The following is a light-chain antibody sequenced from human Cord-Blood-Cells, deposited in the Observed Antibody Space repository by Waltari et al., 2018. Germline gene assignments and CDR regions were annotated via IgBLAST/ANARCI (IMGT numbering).Light chain of an antibody. CDR3: AAWDDSLNGAV. CDR1: SSNIGSNT. CDR2: SNN. Sequence: QSVLTQPPSASGTPGQRVTISCSGSSSNIGSNTVNWYQQLPGTAPKLLIYSNNQRPPGVPDRCSGSKSGTSASLAIIGLQSEDEADYYCAAWDDSLNGAVFGGGTQLTVL. J-gene: IGLJ7*01. V-gene: IGLV1-44*01.